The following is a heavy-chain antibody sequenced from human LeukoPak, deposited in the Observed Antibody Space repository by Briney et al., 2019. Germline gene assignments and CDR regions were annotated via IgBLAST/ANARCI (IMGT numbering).Heavy chain of an antibody. J-gene: IGHJ4*02. D-gene: IGHD5-12*01. CDR3: ARELYSGYGRSDY. Sequence: GGSLRRSCAASGFTFSSFTMHWVRQAPGKGLEWVSSISSGSGYIYYADSVKGRFTISRDNAKNSLYLQMNSLRAEDTAVYYCARELYSGYGRSDYWGQGTLVTVSS. V-gene: IGHV3-21*01. CDR1: GFTFSSFT. CDR2: ISSGSGYI.